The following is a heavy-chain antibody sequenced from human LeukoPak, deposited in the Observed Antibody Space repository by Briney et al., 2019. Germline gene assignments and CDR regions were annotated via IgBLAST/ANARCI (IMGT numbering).Heavy chain of an antibody. Sequence: WGSLTLSCTASGFTFSSDAFSCFRQQPAGRRQEGSAIIGNGGSAYYGDSVKSRFTISRDNSKNTLYLQMNSLRVEDTAVYYCATPVPHGSDPSLYYYYMDAWGKGTTVTISS. CDR1: GFTFSSDA. CDR2: IIGNGGSA. V-gene: IGHV3-23*01. D-gene: IGHD3-10*01. J-gene: IGHJ6*03. CDR3: ATPVPHGSDPSLYYYYMDA.